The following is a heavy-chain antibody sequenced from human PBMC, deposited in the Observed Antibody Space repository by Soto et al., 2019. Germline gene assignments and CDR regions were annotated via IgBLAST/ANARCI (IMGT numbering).Heavy chain of an antibody. J-gene: IGHJ6*02. CDR2: ISGSGGST. CDR1: GFTFSSYA. D-gene: IGHD3-10*01. V-gene: IGHV3-23*01. CDR3: AKAVLPVYYYGMDV. Sequence: PGGSLRLSCAASGFTFSSYAMSWVRQAPGKGLEWVSAISGSGGSTYYADSVKGRFTISRDNSKNTLYLQMNSLRAEDTAVYYCAKAVLPVYYYGMDVWGQGTTVTVSS.